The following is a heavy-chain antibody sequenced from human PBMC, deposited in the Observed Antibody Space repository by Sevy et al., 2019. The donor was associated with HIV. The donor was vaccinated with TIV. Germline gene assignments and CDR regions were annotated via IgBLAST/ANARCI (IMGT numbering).Heavy chain of an antibody. Sequence: GGSLRLSCAASGFTFSSYEMNWVRQAPGKGLEWVSYISSSGSTIYYADSVKGRFTISRDNAKNSLYLQMNSLRAEDTAVYYCARASGSYFWGRDYFDYWGQGTLVTVSS. J-gene: IGHJ4*02. CDR3: ARASGSYFWGRDYFDY. V-gene: IGHV3-48*03. D-gene: IGHD1-26*01. CDR2: ISSSGSTI. CDR1: GFTFSSYE.